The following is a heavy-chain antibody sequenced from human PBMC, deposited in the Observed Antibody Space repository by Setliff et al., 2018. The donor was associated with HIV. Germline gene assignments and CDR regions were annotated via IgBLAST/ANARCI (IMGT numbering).Heavy chain of an antibody. CDR1: GFTFASYA. J-gene: IGHJ4*02. Sequence: GSLRLSCAASGFTFASYALSWVRQAPGKGLEWVSSISGSGSNTYYADSVKGRFSISRDNSKNTLYLQVNSLRPEDTAVYHCASARIPTGGTSTSFDYWGQGTLVTVSS. CDR2: ISGSGSNT. CDR3: ASARIPTGGTSTSFDY. D-gene: IGHD1-1*01. V-gene: IGHV3-23*01.